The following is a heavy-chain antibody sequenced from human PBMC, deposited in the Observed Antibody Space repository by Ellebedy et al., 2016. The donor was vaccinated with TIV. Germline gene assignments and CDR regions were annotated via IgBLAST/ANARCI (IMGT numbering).Heavy chain of an antibody. V-gene: IGHV3-11*01. Sequence: GESLKISXAASGFSFSGYYMSWIRLAPGKGLECVAYMSTTGRSIYNADSAEGRFTISRDNAKNSLYLQMNNLRAEDTAVYYCARVTKQHLTYYLDYWGQGTLVTVSS. CDR3: ARVTKQHLTYYLDY. CDR2: MSTTGRSI. J-gene: IGHJ4*02. D-gene: IGHD6-13*01. CDR1: GFSFSGYY.